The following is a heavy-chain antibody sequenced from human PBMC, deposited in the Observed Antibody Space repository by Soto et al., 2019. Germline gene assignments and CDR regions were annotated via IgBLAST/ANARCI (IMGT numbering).Heavy chain of an antibody. D-gene: IGHD2-8*02. J-gene: IGHJ5*02. CDR2: ISSSSTNI. V-gene: IGHV3-48*02. CDR3: ARDWSLGNRWCRWFAP. Sequence: EVQLAESGGGLVQPGGSLRLSCAASGFTLSTYAMNWVRQAPGKGLEWVAYISSSSTNIQYAGSVKGRFTISRDNAKNSLYLKMNSQRDDDTAVYFCARDWSLGNRWCRWFAPWGQGTLVSVSS. CDR1: GFTLSTYA.